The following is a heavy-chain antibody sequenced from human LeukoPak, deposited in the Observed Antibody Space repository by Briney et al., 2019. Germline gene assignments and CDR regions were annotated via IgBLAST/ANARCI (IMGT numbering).Heavy chain of an antibody. CDR2: LSGSGGST. J-gene: IGHJ4*02. D-gene: IGHD6-19*01. CDR1: GFTFSSYA. Sequence: SGGSLRPSCAASGFTFSSYAMSWVRQAPGKGLEGVSALSGSGGSTYYADSVKGRFTISRDNSKNTLYLQMNSLRAEDTAVYYCAKVTRIAVAPHYFDYWGQGTLVTVSS. V-gene: IGHV3-23*01. CDR3: AKVTRIAVAPHYFDY.